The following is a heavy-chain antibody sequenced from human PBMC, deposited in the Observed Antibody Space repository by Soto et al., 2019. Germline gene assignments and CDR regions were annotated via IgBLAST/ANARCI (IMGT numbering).Heavy chain of an antibody. CDR3: ARVFYYGSGSYSPYGMDV. D-gene: IGHD3-10*01. J-gene: IGHJ6*02. CDR1: GVSFNNNG. V-gene: IGHV1-69*01. CDR2: VSPPFRTA. Sequence: QVQLVQAGAELKKPGSSVKVSCKTSGVSFNNNGIGWVRQSPGHGLEWMGGVSPPFRTANYARKFQGRISITADASTGTVNMELSSLTSEDTAQYYCARVFYYGSGSYSPYGMDVWGQGTMVTVSS.